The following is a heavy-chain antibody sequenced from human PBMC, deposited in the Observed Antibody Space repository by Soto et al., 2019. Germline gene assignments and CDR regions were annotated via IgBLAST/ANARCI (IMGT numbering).Heavy chain of an antibody. CDR1: GGSFSGYY. Sequence: QVQLQQWGAGLLKPSETLSLTCAVYGGSFSGYYWSWIRQPPGKGLEWIGEINHSGNTNYNPSLQSRFTISVDTSKNQFSLKLSSVTAAATAVYYCARHNYDGSGYYYYYYGMDVWGQGTTVTVSS. CDR3: ARHNYDGSGYYYYYYGMDV. V-gene: IGHV4-34*01. D-gene: IGHD3-22*01. J-gene: IGHJ6*02. CDR2: INHSGNT.